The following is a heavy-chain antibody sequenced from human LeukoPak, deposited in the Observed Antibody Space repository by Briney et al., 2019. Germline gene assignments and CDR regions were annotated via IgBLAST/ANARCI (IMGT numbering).Heavy chain of an antibody. Sequence: GGSLRLSCAASGFTFSSYWMHWVRQAPGKGLVWVSRINSDGSSTSYADSVRGRFTISRDNAKNTLYLQMNSLRAEDTAVYYCAKGLIAARLTPFDYWGQGTLVTVSS. CDR1: GFTFSSYW. CDR3: AKGLIAARLTPFDY. J-gene: IGHJ4*02. CDR2: INSDGSST. D-gene: IGHD6-6*01. V-gene: IGHV3-74*01.